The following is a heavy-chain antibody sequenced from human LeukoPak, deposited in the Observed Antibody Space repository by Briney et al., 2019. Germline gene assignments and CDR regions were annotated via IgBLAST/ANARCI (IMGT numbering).Heavy chain of an antibody. V-gene: IGHV4-59*08. Sequence: KAGGSLRLSCAASGFTVSSNYMSWVRQSPGKGLEWIGSTYYSGSVNNNPSLQSRVTISVDTSRNQFSLKLTSVTAADTAVYYCARGVGSTSSNWFDPWGQGTLVTVSS. CDR2: TYYSGSV. CDR3: ARGVGSTSSNWFDP. D-gene: IGHD2-2*01. J-gene: IGHJ5*02. CDR1: GFTVSSNY.